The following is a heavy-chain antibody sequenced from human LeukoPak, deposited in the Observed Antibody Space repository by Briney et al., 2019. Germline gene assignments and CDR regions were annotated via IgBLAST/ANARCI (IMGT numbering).Heavy chain of an antibody. CDR2: ISGSGGST. V-gene: IGHV3-23*01. CDR3: AKGPCIAAAGCYFDY. J-gene: IGHJ4*02. D-gene: IGHD6-13*01. Sequence: PGGSLRLSCAASGFTFSSYAMSWVRQAPGKGLEWVSAISGSGGSTYYADSVKGRFTISRDNSKNTLYLQMNSLRVEDTAVYYCAKGPCIAAAGCYFDYWGQGTLVTVSS. CDR1: GFTFSSYA.